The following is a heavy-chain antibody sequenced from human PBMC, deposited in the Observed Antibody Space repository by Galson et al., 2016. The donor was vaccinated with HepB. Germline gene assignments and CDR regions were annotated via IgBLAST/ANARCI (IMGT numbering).Heavy chain of an antibody. CDR3: AKVGLERAAPID. J-gene: IGHJ1*01. CDR1: GGSISSSSYY. Sequence: ETLSLTCTVSGGSISSSSYYWGWIRQPPGKGLEWIATFYYYGNTYYNPSLKSRVTVSRDNSKNTVYLQINSLRAEDTAVYYCAKVGLERAAPIDWGQGTLVTVSS. V-gene: IGHV4-39*01. D-gene: IGHD3-16*01. CDR2: FYYYGNT.